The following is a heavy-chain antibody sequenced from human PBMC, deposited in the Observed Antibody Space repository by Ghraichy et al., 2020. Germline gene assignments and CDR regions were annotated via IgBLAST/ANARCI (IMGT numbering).Heavy chain of an antibody. D-gene: IGHD6-19*01. V-gene: IGHV4-39*02. CDR3: VRLPHIAVGGRCF. Sequence: SETLSLTCTVSDDSISSSDYYWAWIRQPPGKGLEWIGSMYYGGSTYYNTSLKRRVTISVATSKNHFSLDLRSVTATDTAVYYCVRLPHIAVGGRCFWGQGTLVTVSS. CDR1: DDSISSSDYY. J-gene: IGHJ4*02. CDR2: MYYGGST.